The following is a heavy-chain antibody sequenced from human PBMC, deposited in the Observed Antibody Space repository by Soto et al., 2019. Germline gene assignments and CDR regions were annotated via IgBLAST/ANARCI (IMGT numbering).Heavy chain of an antibody. V-gene: IGHV3-23*01. CDR1: GFTFSNYA. J-gene: IGHJ4*02. D-gene: IGHD3-3*01. Sequence: GGSLRLSCAASGFTFSNYAMSWVRQAPGKGLEWVSAISGSGGSTYYADSVKGRFTISRDNSKNTLYLQMSSLRAEDTAVYFCATDQNYDFWSGRQAGGQGTLVTVSS. CDR2: ISGSGGST. CDR3: ATDQNYDFWSGRQA.